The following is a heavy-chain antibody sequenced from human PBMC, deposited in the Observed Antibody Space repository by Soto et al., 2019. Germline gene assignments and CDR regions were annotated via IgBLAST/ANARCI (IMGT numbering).Heavy chain of an antibody. V-gene: IGHV1-46*01. J-gene: IGHJ5*02. CDR2: INPHGGST. CDR3: ARSSGGNFGIIIEGTNWFAP. CDR1: RDTFTSYY. Sequence: ASVKVSCKAPRDTFTSYYINWVRQAPGQGLEWMGVINPHGGSTAYAQKFKDRVTLTRDTSASTVYMEVSSLTSEDTAMYYSARSSGGNFGIIIEGTNWFAPWGQGTLVTVSS. D-gene: IGHD1-26*01.